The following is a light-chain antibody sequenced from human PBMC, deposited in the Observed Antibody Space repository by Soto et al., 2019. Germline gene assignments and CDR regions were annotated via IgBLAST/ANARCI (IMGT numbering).Light chain of an antibody. CDR1: QSISSY. CDR3: QQSYSTPPA. Sequence: DFQMTQSPSSLSASVGDRVTITCRASQSISSYLNWYQQKPGKAPKLLIYAASSLQSGVPSRFSGSGSGTDFTLTISSLQPEDFATYDCQQSYSTPPAFGQGTKVVIK. J-gene: IGKJ1*01. V-gene: IGKV1-39*01. CDR2: AAS.